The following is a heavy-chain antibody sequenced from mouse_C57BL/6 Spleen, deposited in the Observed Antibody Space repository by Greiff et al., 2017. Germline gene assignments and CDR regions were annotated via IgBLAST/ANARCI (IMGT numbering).Heavy chain of an antibody. CDR3: ARTAVVANYYAMDD. Sequence: EVQLQQSGPELVKPGASVKISCKASGYTFTDYYMNWVKQSHGKSLEWIGDINPNNGGTSYNQKFKGKATLTVDKSSSTAYMELRSLTSEDSAVYYCARTAVVANYYAMDDWGQGTSVTVSS. J-gene: IGHJ4*01. CDR1: GYTFTDYY. V-gene: IGHV1-26*01. D-gene: IGHD1-1*01. CDR2: INPNNGGT.